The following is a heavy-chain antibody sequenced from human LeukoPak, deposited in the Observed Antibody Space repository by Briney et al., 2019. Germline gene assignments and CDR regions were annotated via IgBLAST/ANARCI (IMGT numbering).Heavy chain of an antibody. CDR2: IYTTGST. Sequence: SETLSLTCTVSRGSISNFYWSWIRQPAGKGLEWIGLIYTTGSTNYNPSLKSRVTMSVNTSKNQFSLKLSSVTAADTAVYYCASKTDTDYYYYYMDVWGKGTTVTVSS. CDR1: RGSISNFY. V-gene: IGHV4-4*07. CDR3: ASKTDTDYYYYYMDV. J-gene: IGHJ6*03. D-gene: IGHD5-18*01.